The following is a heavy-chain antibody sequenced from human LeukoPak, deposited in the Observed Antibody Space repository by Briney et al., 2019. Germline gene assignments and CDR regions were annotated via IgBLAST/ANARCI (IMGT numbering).Heavy chain of an antibody. V-gene: IGHV4-38-2*02. CDR2: IYHSGST. CDR1: GYSISSGYY. D-gene: IGHD2-15*01. CDR3: ARDIVVVVAATAYYYMDV. Sequence: PSETLSLTCTVSGYSISSGYYWGWIRQPPGKGLEWIGSIYHSGSTYYNPSLKSRVTISVDTSKNQFSLKLSSVTAADTAVYYCARDIVVVVAATAYYYMDVWGSGNTVTVSS. J-gene: IGHJ6*03.